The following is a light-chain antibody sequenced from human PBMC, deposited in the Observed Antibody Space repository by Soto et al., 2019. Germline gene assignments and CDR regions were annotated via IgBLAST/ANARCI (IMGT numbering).Light chain of an antibody. V-gene: IGKV3-20*01. CDR1: QSVSSSY. J-gene: IGKJ2*01. CDR2: GAS. Sequence: EIVLTQSPGTLSLSPGERATLSCRASQSVSSSYLAWYQQKPGQAPRLLIYGASSRATGIPDRFSGSGSGTDFTLTTSRLEPEDFAVYYCQQYGSSPHTFGQGTKLELK. CDR3: QQYGSSPHT.